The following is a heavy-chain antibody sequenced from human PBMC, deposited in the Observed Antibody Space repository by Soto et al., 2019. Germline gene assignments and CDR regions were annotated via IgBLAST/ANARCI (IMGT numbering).Heavy chain of an antibody. Sequence: EVQLVESGGGLVQPGGSLRLSCAASGFTFSSYSMNWVRQAPGKGLEWVSHISRGSGSIYYADSVKGRFTTSRDNAKNSVYLQMNSLRDEDTAVYYCARDRKDGRVGPLDYWGQGTLVTVSS. CDR3: ARDRKDGRVGPLDY. CDR2: ISRGSGSI. V-gene: IGHV3-48*02. J-gene: IGHJ4*02. CDR1: GFTFSSYS.